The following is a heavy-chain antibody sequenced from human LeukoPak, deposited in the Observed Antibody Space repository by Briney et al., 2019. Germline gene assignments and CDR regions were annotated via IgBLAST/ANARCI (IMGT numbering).Heavy chain of an antibody. V-gene: IGHV3-30*02. CDR3: ARAGYCSGGSCYYYYYYMDV. Sequence: GGSLRPSCAASGFTFSSYGMHWVRQAPGKGLEWVAFIRYDGSNKYYADSVKGRFTISRDNSKNTLYLQMNSLRAEDTAVYYCARAGYCSGGSCYYYYYYMDVWGKGTTVTISS. CDR2: IRYDGSNK. CDR1: GFTFSSYG. J-gene: IGHJ6*03. D-gene: IGHD2-15*01.